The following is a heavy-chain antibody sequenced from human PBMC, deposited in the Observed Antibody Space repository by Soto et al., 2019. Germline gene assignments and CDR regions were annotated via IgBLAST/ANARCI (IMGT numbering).Heavy chain of an antibody. J-gene: IGHJ4*02. D-gene: IGHD6-13*01. CDR1: GFTFSSYA. V-gene: IGHV3-23*01. Sequence: GGSLILSCVASGFTFSSYAMSWVRQAPRKGLEWVSAISGSGGSTYYTDSVKGRFTISRDNSKNTLYLQMNSLRAEDTAVYYCAKIKDSSSWYFDYWGQGTLVTVSS. CDR3: AKIKDSSSWYFDY. CDR2: ISGSGGST.